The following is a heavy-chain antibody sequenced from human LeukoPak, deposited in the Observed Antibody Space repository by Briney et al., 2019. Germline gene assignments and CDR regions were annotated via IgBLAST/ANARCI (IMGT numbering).Heavy chain of an antibody. CDR1: GFTFNNYW. V-gene: IGHV3-7*01. CDR2: INQNGSVR. D-gene: IGHD4/OR15-4a*01. Sequence: GGSLRLSCAASGFTFNNYWMTWVRQVPGRGLEWVANINQNGSVRFYVDSVRGRFTISRDNAKNSLYLQMNSLTAEDTALYYCARDQGAPGDYWGQGTLVTVSS. CDR3: ARDQGAPGDY. J-gene: IGHJ4*02.